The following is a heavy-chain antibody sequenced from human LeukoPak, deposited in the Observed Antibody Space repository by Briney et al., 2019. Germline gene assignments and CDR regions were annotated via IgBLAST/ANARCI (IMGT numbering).Heavy chain of an antibody. D-gene: IGHD3-22*01. J-gene: IGHJ4*02. CDR3: ARGGYYDRSGYSFDY. CDR2: INPSGGST. V-gene: IGHV1-46*01. CDR1: GYTFTGYY. Sequence: ASVKVSCKASGYTFTGYYMHWVRQAPGQGLEWMGIINPSGGSTNYSQKFQGRVTMTRDMSTGTVYMELSSLSSEDTAVYYCARGGYYDRSGYSFDYWGQGTLVTVSS.